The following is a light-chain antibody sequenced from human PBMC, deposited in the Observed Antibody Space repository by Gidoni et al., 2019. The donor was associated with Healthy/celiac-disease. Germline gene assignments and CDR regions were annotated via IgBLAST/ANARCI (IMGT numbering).Light chain of an antibody. CDR1: KDICSH. J-gene: IGKJ4*01. V-gene: IGKV1-9*01. CDR2: YAF. Sequence: DIPLTPSPSFLSASVGDRVTITCRASKDICSHIAWYQHKPGKAPKLLIYYAFILQSGGPSRCSGSGSGTELSLTISSLQPGDVATYYCQQANSHLALTFGGGTKVDI. CDR3: QQANSHLALT.